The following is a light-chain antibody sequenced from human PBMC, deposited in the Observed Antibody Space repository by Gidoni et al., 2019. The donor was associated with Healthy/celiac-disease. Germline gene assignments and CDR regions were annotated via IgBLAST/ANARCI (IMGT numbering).Light chain of an antibody. CDR1: QSISSW. Sequence: DIQMTQSPSTLSASVGDRVTITCRASQSISSWLAWYQQKPGKAPKLLIYKASSLGSGVPSRCSGSGSGAEFTLTISSLQPDDFATYYCQQYNNYWTFGQGTKVEIK. V-gene: IGKV1-5*03. CDR3: QQYNNYWT. J-gene: IGKJ1*01. CDR2: KAS.